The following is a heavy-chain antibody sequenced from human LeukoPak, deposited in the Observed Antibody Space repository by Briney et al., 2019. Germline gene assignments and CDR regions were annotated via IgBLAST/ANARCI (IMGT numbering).Heavy chain of an antibody. V-gene: IGHV3-30*02. CDR3: AKDGGSGWSYYSDY. CDR2: IRYDGSNK. CDR1: GFAFSSYG. J-gene: IGHJ4*02. Sequence: GGSLRLSCAASGFAFSSYGMHWVRQAPGKGLEWVAFIRYDGSNKYYADSVKGRFTISRDNSKNTLYLQMNSLRAEDTAVYYCAKDGGSGWSYYSDYWGQGTLVTVSS. D-gene: IGHD6-19*01.